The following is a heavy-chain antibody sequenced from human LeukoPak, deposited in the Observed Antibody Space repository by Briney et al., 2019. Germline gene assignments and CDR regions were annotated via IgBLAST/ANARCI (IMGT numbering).Heavy chain of an antibody. D-gene: IGHD3-16*01. V-gene: IGHV4-61*02. J-gene: IGHJ4*02. CDR2: IYTSGST. Sequence: SETLSLTCTVSGGSISSGSYYWSWIRQPAGKGLEWIGRIYTSGSTHYNPSLKSRVTISVDTSKNQFSLKLSSVPAADTAVNYCAREFGYAVTSLDYWGQGTLVTVSS. CDR3: AREFGYAVTSLDY. CDR1: GGSISSGSYY.